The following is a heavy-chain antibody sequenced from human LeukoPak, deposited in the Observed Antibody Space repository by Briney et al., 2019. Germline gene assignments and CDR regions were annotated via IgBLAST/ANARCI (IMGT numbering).Heavy chain of an antibody. CDR2: ISYDGSNK. CDR3: ARAPYSSGPYYFDY. Sequence: PGGSLRLSCAASGFTFSSYAMHWVRQAPGKGLEWVAVISYDGSNKYYADSVKGRFTISRDNSKNTLYLQMNSLRAEDTAVFYCARAPYSSGPYYFDYWGQGTLVTVSS. CDR1: GFTFSSYA. D-gene: IGHD6-19*01. J-gene: IGHJ4*02. V-gene: IGHV3-30*14.